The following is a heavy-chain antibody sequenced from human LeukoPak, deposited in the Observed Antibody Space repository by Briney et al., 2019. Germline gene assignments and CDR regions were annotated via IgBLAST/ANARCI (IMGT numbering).Heavy chain of an antibody. CDR2: IFYSGST. CDR3: TRQWFGELFSVFDY. D-gene: IGHD3-10*01. CDR1: HFISSYY. Sequence: SETLSLTCTVSHFISSYYWSWMRQPPGKGVEWIGYIFYSGSTHYTPSLNSRPTISIDTSKNQFSLKLTSVTAADTAVYYCTRQWFGELFSVFDYWGQGSLVTVSS. J-gene: IGHJ4*02. V-gene: IGHV4-59*08.